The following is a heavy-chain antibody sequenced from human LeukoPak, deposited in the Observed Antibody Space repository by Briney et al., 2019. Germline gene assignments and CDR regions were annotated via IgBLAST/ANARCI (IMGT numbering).Heavy chain of an antibody. J-gene: IGHJ4*02. D-gene: IGHD5-12*01. Sequence: NPGGSLRLSCAASGFTFSSYSMNWVRQAPGKGLAWVSSISSSSSYIYYADSVKGRFTISRDNAKNSLYLQMNSLRAEDTAVYYCARVLLHSGYDYFDYWGQGTLVTVSS. CDR2: ISSSSSYI. CDR1: GFTFSSYS. CDR3: ARVLLHSGYDYFDY. V-gene: IGHV3-21*01.